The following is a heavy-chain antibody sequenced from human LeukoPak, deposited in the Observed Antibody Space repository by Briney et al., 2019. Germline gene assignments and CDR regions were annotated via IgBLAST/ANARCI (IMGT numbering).Heavy chain of an antibody. D-gene: IGHD3-9*01. Sequence: SETLSLTCAVSGASFSGYFWNWIRQSPEKGLEWIGEIKYDGTTNYNPSLTSRVTMSIDKATNQFHLKVTSLTAADTAVYYCARDLVGSHTGYSSGAWDYWGQGTLVTVSS. CDR3: ARDLVGSHTGYSSGAWDY. CDR2: IKYDGTT. V-gene: IGHV4-34*10. J-gene: IGHJ4*02. CDR1: GASFSGYF.